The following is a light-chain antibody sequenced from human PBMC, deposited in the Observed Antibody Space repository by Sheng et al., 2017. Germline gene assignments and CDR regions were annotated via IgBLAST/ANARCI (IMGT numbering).Light chain of an antibody. CDR1: SPTSGAGYD. J-gene: IGLJ2*01. V-gene: IGLV1-40*01. Sequence: QSVLTQPPSVSGGPQGRGSPSPALEASPTSGAGYDVHWYQQLPGTAPKLLIYGNSNRPSGVSDRFSGSKSGTSASLAIIGLQAEDEADYYCQSHDSDLGDMVFGGGTKLTVL. CDR2: GNS. CDR3: QSHDSDLGDMV.